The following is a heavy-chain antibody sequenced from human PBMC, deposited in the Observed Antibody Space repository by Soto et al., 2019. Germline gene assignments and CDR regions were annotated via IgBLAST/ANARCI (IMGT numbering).Heavy chain of an antibody. CDR1: GFTFSSYG. CDR2: IWYDGSNK. CDR3: ARESLAYSNSNWFDP. J-gene: IGHJ5*02. V-gene: IGHV3-33*01. D-gene: IGHD4-4*01. Sequence: HPGGSLRLSCAASGFTFSSYGMHWVRQAPGKGLEWVAVIWYDGSNKYYADSVKGRFTISRDNSKNTLYLQMNSLRAEDTAVYYCARESLAYSNSNWFDPWGQGTLVTVSS.